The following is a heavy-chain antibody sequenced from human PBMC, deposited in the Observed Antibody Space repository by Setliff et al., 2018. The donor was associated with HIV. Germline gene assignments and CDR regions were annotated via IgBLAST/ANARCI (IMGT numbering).Heavy chain of an antibody. D-gene: IGHD5-12*01. CDR1: GGTFSSYA. CDR3: ARDQATGYEKVWFSWIDP. CDR2: IIPVFGTT. V-gene: IGHV1-69*13. J-gene: IGHJ5*02. Sequence: GASVKVSCKASGGTFSSYAISWVRQAPGQGLDWMGGIIPVFGTTNYAQKFQGRVTITANESTSTAYMELSSLRSDDTAVYYCARDQATGYEKVWFSWIDPWGQGTLVTVSS.